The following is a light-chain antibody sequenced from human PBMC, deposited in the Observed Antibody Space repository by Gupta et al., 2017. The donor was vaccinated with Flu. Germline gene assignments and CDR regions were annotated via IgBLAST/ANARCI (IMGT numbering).Light chain of an antibody. Sequence: QSALTQPASVSGSPGQSITISCTGTSSDVGYYNYVSWYQQHPGKAPKLMIYEVSTRPSGVSNRFSGSKSGNTASLTISGPQAEDEADYYCSSYTSSSTLVFGGGIKLTVL. V-gene: IGLV2-14*01. CDR1: SSDVGYYNY. CDR3: SSYTSSSTLV. J-gene: IGLJ2*01. CDR2: EVS.